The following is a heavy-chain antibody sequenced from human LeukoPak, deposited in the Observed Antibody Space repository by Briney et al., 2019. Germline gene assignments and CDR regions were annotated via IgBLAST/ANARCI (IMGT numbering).Heavy chain of an antibody. V-gene: IGHV1-8*01. CDR3: ATGVTSSSWYYYYYGMDV. CDR1: GYTFTSYD. J-gene: IGHJ6*02. Sequence: ASVKVSCKASGYTFTSYDINWVRQATGQGLEWMGWMNPNSGNTGYAQKFQGRVTMTRNTSISTAYMELSSLRSEDTAVYYCATGVTSSSWYYYYYGMDVWGQGTTVTVSS. D-gene: IGHD6-13*01. CDR2: MNPNSGNT.